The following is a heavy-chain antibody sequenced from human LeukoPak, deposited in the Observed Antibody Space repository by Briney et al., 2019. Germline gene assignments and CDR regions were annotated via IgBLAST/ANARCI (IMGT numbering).Heavy chain of an antibody. J-gene: IGHJ5*02. CDR3: AKARGIAAQFDP. CDR2: ISWNSGSI. D-gene: IGHD6-13*01. CDR1: GFPFDDYA. Sequence: PGGSLRLSCAASGFPFDDYAMHWVRHATGTGVEWVSGISWNSGSIGYADSVKGRFTISRDNAKNSLYLKMNSLRAEGTALYYCAKARGIAAQFDPWGQGTLVTVSS. V-gene: IGHV3-9*01.